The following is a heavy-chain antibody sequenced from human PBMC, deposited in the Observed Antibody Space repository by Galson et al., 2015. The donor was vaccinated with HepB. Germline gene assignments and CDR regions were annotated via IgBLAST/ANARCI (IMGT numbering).Heavy chain of an antibody. CDR3: ARVGYDFWSGVEDYYYYMDV. D-gene: IGHD3-3*01. J-gene: IGHJ6*03. CDR1: GYTFTSYA. Sequence: SVKVSCKASGYTFTSYAMHWVRQAPGQRLEWMGWINAGNGNTKYSQKFQGRVTITRDTSASTAYMELSSLRSEDTAVYYCARVGYDFWSGVEDYYYYMDVWGKGTTVTVSS. V-gene: IGHV1-3*01. CDR2: INAGNGNT.